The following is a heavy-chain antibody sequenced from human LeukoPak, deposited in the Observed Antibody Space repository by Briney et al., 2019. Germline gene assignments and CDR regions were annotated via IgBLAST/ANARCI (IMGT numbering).Heavy chain of an antibody. J-gene: IGHJ3*02. V-gene: IGHV4-59*08. Sequence: SETLSLTCTVSGDSISSYYWSWIRQPPGKGLEWIGYIYYSGSTNDNPSLKSRVTISVDTSKNQSSLKVSAVTAADTAVYYCARHAYGVNGDAFDIWGQGTMVTVSS. CDR3: ARHAYGVNGDAFDI. CDR1: GDSISSYY. D-gene: IGHD4-17*01. CDR2: IYYSGST.